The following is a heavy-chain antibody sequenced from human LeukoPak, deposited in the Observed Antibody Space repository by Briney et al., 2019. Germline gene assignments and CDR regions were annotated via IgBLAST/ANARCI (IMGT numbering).Heavy chain of an antibody. D-gene: IGHD6-25*01. CDR2: ISTVSTYT. CDR1: GFTFTDYS. CDR3: ARDGSGFYHYYYMDV. Sequence: GGSLTLSWAPSGFTFTDYSMNWVRQAPGKGLEWVAHISTVSTYTHYTDSVKGRFTISRDNRKNLLYLQMSSLGAEDTAVYYCARDGSGFYHYYYMDVWGKGTTVTVSS. V-gene: IGHV3-21*01. J-gene: IGHJ6*03.